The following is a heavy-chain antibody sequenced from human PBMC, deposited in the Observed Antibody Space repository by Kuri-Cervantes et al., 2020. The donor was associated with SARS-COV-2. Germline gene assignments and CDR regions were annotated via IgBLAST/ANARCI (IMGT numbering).Heavy chain of an antibody. J-gene: IGHJ5*02. CDR1: GFTFNTYN. V-gene: IGHV3-21*04. D-gene: IGHD3-10*01. CDR3: ATAPGLPSGSINWFDP. CDR2: IGPSNTYI. Sequence: GESLKISCTASGFTFNTYNMKWVRQAPEKGLEWVSGIGPSNTYIYYADSVKGRFIISRDNAKNSLYLQMNSLRVEDTAVYYCATAPGLPSGSINWFDPWGQGTLVTVSS.